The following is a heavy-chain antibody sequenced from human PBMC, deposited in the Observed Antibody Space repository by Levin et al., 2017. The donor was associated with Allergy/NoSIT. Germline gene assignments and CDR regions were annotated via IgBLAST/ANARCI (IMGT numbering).Heavy chain of an antibody. CDR2: FYYSGSS. Sequence: SETLSLTCSVSGGSISSYHWSWIRXXXGKGLEWIGHFYYSGSSNYNPSLKSRVTISVDTSKNQFSLNLTSVTAADTAMYYCTRHVYPDGSPFDSWGLGSLVTVSS. V-gene: IGHV4-59*08. CDR3: TRHVYPDGSPFDS. CDR1: GGSISSYH. D-gene: IGHD3-10*01. J-gene: IGHJ4*02.